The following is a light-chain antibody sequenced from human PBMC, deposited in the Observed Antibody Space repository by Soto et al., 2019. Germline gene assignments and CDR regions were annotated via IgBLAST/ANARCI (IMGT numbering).Light chain of an antibody. CDR1: SSDVGSYSL. CDR3: CSYAGRSTLV. CDR2: EGT. V-gene: IGLV2-23*01. Sequence: QSALTQPASVSGSPGQSITISCTGTSSDVGSYSLVSWYQQHPGKAPKLMIYEGTKRPSGVSNRFSGSKSGNTASLTISGLQAEDEADYYCCSYAGRSTLVFGGGTQLTVL. J-gene: IGLJ2*01.